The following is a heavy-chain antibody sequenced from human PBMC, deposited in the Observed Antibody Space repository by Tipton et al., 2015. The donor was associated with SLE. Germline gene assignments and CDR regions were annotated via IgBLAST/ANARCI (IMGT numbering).Heavy chain of an antibody. CDR2: IYYSGST. Sequence: TLSLTCAVYGGSFSGYYWSWIRQPPGMVLEWIGSIYYSGSTYYNPSLKSRVTISVDTSKNQFSLKLSSVTAAATAVYSCARRIAYCGGDCYPTDAFDIWGPGTMVTVSS. J-gene: IGHJ3*02. CDR3: ARRIAYCGGDCYPTDAFDI. V-gene: IGHV4-34*01. CDR1: GGSFSGYY. D-gene: IGHD2-21*02.